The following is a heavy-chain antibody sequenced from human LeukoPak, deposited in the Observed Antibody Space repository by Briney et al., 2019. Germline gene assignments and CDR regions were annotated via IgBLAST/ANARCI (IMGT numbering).Heavy chain of an antibody. CDR2: ISGSGGST. V-gene: IGHV3-23*01. D-gene: IGHD5-18*01. CDR1: GFTFSSYA. Sequence: GGSLRLSCAASGFTFSSYAMSWVRQAPGKGLEWVSAISGSGGSTYYADSVKGRFTISRDNAKNSLYLQMNSLRAEDTAVYYCARARVGYLHDAFDIWGQGTMVTVSS. J-gene: IGHJ3*02. CDR3: ARARVGYLHDAFDI.